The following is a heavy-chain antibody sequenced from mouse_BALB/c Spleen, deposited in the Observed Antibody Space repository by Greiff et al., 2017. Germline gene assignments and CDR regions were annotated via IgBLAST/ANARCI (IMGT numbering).Heavy chain of an antibody. CDR3: ARNPYGNYAMDY. J-gene: IGHJ4*01. CDR2: INPGSGGT. Sequence: VKLMESGAELVRPGTSVKVSCKASGYAFTNYLIEWVKQRPGQGLEWIGVINPGSGGTNYNEKFKGKATLTADKSSSTAYMRLSSLTSDDSAVYFCARNPYGNYAMDYWGQGTSVTVSS. D-gene: IGHD2-1*01. CDR1: GYAFTNYL. V-gene: IGHV1-54*01.